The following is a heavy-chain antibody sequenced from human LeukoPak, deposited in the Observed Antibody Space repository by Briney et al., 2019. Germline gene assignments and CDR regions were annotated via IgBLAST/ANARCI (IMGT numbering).Heavy chain of an antibody. D-gene: IGHD3-3*01. CDR2: ISGSGGST. Sequence: GGSLRLSCAASGFTFSSYAMSWVRQAPGKGLEWVSAISGSGGSTCYADSVKGRFTISRDNSKNSLYLQMNSLRAEDTAIYYCAKGGVFGAFVIWGERTMVTLSS. CDR1: GFTFSSYA. CDR3: AKGGVFGAFVI. J-gene: IGHJ3*02. V-gene: IGHV3-23*01.